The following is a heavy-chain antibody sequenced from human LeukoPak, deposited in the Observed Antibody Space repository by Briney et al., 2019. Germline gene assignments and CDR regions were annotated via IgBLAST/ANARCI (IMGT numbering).Heavy chain of an antibody. V-gene: IGHV1-69*13. J-gene: IGHJ4*02. CDR3: AREGDSSSWSYYFDY. D-gene: IGHD6-13*01. CDR2: IIPIFGTA. Sequence: GASVKVSCKVSGYTLTELSMHWVRQAPGKGLEWMGGIIPIFGTANYAQKFQGRVTITADESTSTAYMELSSLRSEDTAVYYCAREGDSSSWSYYFDYWGQGTLVTVSS. CDR1: GYTLTELS.